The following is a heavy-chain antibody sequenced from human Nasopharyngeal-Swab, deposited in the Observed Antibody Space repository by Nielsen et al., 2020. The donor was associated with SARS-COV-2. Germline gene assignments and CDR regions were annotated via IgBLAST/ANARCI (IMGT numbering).Heavy chain of an antibody. CDR3: ARALLDYGDSGAEER. CDR1: GGSISSYY. D-gene: IGHD4-17*01. CDR2: IYYSGST. V-gene: IGHV4-59*08. J-gene: IGHJ4*02. Sequence: GSLRLPCTVSGGSISSYYWSWIRQPPGKGLEWIGYIYYSGSTNYNPSLKSRVTISVDTSKNQFSLKLSSVTAADTAVYYCARALLDYGDSGAEERWGQGALVTVSS.